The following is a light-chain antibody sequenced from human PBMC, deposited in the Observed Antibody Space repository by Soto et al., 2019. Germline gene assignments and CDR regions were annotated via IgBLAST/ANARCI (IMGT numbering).Light chain of an antibody. J-gene: IGKJ5*01. Sequence: EILMTQSPATLSVSPGERVTLSCRASQNIHNHLSWFLQKPGQAPRLLMYDAIIRAAGIPARFSGSWSGTEFTLTINSLQSEDFAVYYCQQRSNWPITFGQGTRLEIK. CDR1: QNIHNH. CDR2: DAI. CDR3: QQRSNWPIT. V-gene: IGKV3-15*01.